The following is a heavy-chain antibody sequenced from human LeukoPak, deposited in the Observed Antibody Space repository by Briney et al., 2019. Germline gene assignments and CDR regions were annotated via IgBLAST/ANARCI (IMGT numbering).Heavy chain of an antibody. V-gene: IGHV1-46*01. Sequence: ASVKVSCKASGYTFTSYYMHWVRQAPGQGLEWMGIINPSGGSTSYAQKFQGRVTLTRDTSTSTVYMELGSLRSGDTAVYYCARSSTLGNYFDYWGQGTLVTVSS. CDR3: ARSSTLGNYFDY. CDR1: GYTFTSYY. J-gene: IGHJ4*02. D-gene: IGHD6-13*01. CDR2: INPSGGST.